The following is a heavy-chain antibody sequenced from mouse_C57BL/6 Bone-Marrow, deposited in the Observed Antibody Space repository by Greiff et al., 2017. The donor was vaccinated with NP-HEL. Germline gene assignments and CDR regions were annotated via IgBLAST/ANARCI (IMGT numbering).Heavy chain of an antibody. D-gene: IGHD2-2*01. CDR2: ISSGSSTI. CDR1: GFTFSDYG. CDR3: ANIYYGYDGYAMDY. Sequence: EVKLMESGGGLVKPGGSLKLSCAASGFTFSDYGMHWVRQAPEKGLEWVAYISSGSSTIYYADTVKGRFTISRDNAKNTLFLQMTSLRSEDTAMYYCANIYYGYDGYAMDYWGQGTSVTVSS. J-gene: IGHJ4*01. V-gene: IGHV5-17*01.